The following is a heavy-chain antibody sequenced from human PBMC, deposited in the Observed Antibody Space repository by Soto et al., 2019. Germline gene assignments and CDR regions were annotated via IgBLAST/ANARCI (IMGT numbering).Heavy chain of an antibody. V-gene: IGHV1-8*01. CDR3: ARARYIKEAAVYQRSV. CDR1: GYTFTIYD. J-gene: IGHJ1*01. D-gene: IGHD6-13*01. CDR2: MNPNSGNT. Sequence: ASVKVSCKASGYTFTIYDINWVRQATGQGLEWMGWMNPNSGNTGYAQKFQGRVTMTRNTSISTAYMELSSLRSEDTAVYYCARARYIKEAAVYQRSVWGQGTRVTVSS.